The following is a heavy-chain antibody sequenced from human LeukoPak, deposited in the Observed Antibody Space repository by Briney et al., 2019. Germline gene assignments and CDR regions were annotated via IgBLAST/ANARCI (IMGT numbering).Heavy chain of an antibody. Sequence: GASVKVSCKASGYTFTGYYIQWVRQAPGQGLEWMGWINPQSGGTNYAQKFQGRVTMTRDTSISTAYMELSRLRSDDTAVYYCARGVVAATFYYYMDVWGKGTTVTVSS. V-gene: IGHV1-2*02. J-gene: IGHJ6*03. CDR2: INPQSGGT. CDR1: GYTFTGYY. CDR3: ARGVVAATFYYYMDV. D-gene: IGHD2-15*01.